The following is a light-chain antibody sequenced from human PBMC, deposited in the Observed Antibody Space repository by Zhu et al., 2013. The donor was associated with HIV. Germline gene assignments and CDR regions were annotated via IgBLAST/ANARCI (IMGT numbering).Light chain of an antibody. J-gene: IGLJ3*02. CDR3: QVWDGPTDHRV. Sequence: SYVLTQSPSVSLAPGQTAKITCGGNNIGGRSVSWYQQRPGQAPLLVVFDNNDRPSGIPERISGSNFGDTATLTIDKVEAGDEADYYCQVWDGPTDHRVFGGGTKLTVL. CDR2: DNN. CDR1: NIGGRS. V-gene: IGLV3-21*02.